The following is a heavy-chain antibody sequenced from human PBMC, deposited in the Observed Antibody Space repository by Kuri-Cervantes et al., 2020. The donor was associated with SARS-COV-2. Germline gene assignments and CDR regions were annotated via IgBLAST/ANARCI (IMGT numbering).Heavy chain of an antibody. D-gene: IGHD3-3*01. Sequence: GGSLRLSCAASGFTFSDYYMSWIRQAPGKGLEWVSYISSSGSTIYYADSVKGRFTISRDNAKNSLYLQMNSLRAEDTAVYYCARLVGITIFGVVTRGYFDYWGQGTPVTVSS. J-gene: IGHJ4*02. V-gene: IGHV3-11*04. CDR1: GFTFSDYY. CDR2: ISSSGSTI. CDR3: ARLVGITIFGVVTRGYFDY.